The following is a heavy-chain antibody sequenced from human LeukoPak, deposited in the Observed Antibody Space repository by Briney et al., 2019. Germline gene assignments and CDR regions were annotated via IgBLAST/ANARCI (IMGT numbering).Heavy chain of an antibody. CDR1: GYTFTSYG. J-gene: IGHJ4*02. D-gene: IGHD2-2*02. Sequence: GASVKVSCKASGYTFTSYGISWVRQAPGQGLEWMGWISAYNGNTNYAQKLQGRVTMTTDTSTSTAYMELSSLRSEDTAVYYCARAPCSSTSCYTVEYFDYWGQGTLVTVSS. CDR2: ISAYNGNT. V-gene: IGHV1-18*01. CDR3: ARAPCSSTSCYTVEYFDY.